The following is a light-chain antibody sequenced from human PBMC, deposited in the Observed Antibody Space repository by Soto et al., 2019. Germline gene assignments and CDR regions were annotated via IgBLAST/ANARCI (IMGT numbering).Light chain of an antibody. CDR2: DAS. J-gene: IGKJ1*01. Sequence: DIQMTQSPSTLSASVGDRVTITCRASQSISSWWAWYQQKPGKAPKLLIYDASSLESGVPSRFSGSGSGTEFTLTISSLQPDDFATYYCQQYNSYSPTFGQGTKVDIK. CDR3: QQYNSYSPT. CDR1: QSISSW. V-gene: IGKV1-5*01.